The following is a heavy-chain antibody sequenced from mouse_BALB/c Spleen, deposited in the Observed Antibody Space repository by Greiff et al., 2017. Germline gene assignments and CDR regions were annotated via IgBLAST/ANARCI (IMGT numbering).Heavy chain of an antibody. D-gene: IGHD4-1*01. Sequence: EVKLLESGPGLVKPSQSLSLTCTVTGYSITSDYAWNWIRQFPGNKLEWMGYISYSGSTSYNPSLKSRISITRDTSKNQFFLQLNSVTTEDTATYYCARQGLTGHYFDYWGQGTTLTVSS. CDR1: GYSITSDYA. V-gene: IGHV3-2*02. CDR3: ARQGLTGHYFDY. CDR2: ISYSGST. J-gene: IGHJ2*01.